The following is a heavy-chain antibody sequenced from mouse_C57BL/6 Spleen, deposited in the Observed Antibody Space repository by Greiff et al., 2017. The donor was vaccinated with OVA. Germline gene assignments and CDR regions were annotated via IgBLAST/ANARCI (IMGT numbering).Heavy chain of an antibody. CDR3: ARGWGAQALDY. Sequence: QVQLQQSGPELVKPGASVKISCKASGYAFSSSWMNWVKQRPGKGLEWIGRIYPGDGDTNYNGKFKGKATLTADKSSSTAYMQLSSLTSEDSAVYFCARGWGAQALDYWGQGTTLTVSS. V-gene: IGHV1-82*01. CDR2: IYPGDGDT. J-gene: IGHJ2*01. D-gene: IGHD3-2*02. CDR1: GYAFSSSW.